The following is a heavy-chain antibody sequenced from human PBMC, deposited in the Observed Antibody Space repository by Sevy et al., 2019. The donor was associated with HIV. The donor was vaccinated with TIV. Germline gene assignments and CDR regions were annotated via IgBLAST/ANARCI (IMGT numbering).Heavy chain of an antibody. D-gene: IGHD6-13*01. V-gene: IGHV4-39*01. Sequence: SETLSLTCSVSGGSIGTSSYFWGWIRQPPGKGLEWIGSIYYSGSTYYNPSLKSRVTISVDTSKSQFSLRLTSVTAADTAVYYCASGPYDSSSWYYFDCWGQGTLVTVSS. CDR1: GGSIGTSSYF. CDR3: ASGPYDSSSWYYFDC. J-gene: IGHJ4*02. CDR2: IYYSGST.